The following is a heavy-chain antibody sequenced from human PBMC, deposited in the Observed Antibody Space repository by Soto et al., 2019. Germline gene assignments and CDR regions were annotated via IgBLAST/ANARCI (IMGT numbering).Heavy chain of an antibody. D-gene: IGHD5-18*01. CDR3: ARDQRGYSYGYGLGY. CDR2: ISSSSSYI. J-gene: IGHJ4*02. CDR1: GFTFSSYS. V-gene: IGHV3-21*01. Sequence: EVQLVESGGGLVKPGGSLRLSCAASGFTFSSYSMNWVRQAPGKGLEWVSSISSSSSYIYYADSVKGRFTISRDNAKNSLYLQMNSLRAEDTAVYYCARDQRGYSYGYGLGYWGQGTLVNVSS.